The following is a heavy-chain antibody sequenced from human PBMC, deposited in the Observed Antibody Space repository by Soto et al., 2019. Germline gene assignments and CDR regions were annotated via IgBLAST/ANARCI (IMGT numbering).Heavy chain of an antibody. V-gene: IGHV3-15*01. CDR3: TTDGRSDF. Sequence: PVGSLRLSGVVSGLTFSKVWMSWVRQAPGKGLEWLGRITSQTDGETTDYAAPVKGRFTISRDDSKNTLYLQMNSLKTEDTAVYYCTTDGRSDFWGQGTLVTVSS. CDR2: ITSQTDGETT. CDR1: GLTFSKVW. J-gene: IGHJ4*02.